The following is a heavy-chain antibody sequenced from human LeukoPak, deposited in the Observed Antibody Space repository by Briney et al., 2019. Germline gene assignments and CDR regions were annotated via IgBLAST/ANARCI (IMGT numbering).Heavy chain of an antibody. V-gene: IGHV3-48*03. Sequence: GGSLRLSCAASGFTFSSYEFNWVRQAPGKGLEWVSYISSSGRTIFYADSVKGRFTISRDNAKNSLYLQMNSLRDEDTAVYYCARCIAVAEDFDYWGQGTLVTVSS. J-gene: IGHJ4*02. CDR2: ISSSGRTI. D-gene: IGHD6-19*01. CDR1: GFTFSSYE. CDR3: ARCIAVAEDFDY.